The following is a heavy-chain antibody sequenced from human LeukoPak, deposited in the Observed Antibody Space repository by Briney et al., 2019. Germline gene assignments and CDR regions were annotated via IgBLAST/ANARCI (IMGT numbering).Heavy chain of an antibody. CDR1: GFTFSSYW. V-gene: IGHV3-7*04. J-gene: IGHJ5*02. Sequence: GGSLRLSCAASGFTFSSYWMSWVRQAPGKGLEWVANVKQDESEKYYADSVKGRFTISRDNAKNSLYLQLNSLRAEDTAVYYCARGHLGLSPWGQGTLVTVSS. CDR2: VKQDESEK. D-gene: IGHD3-10*01. CDR3: ARGHLGLSP.